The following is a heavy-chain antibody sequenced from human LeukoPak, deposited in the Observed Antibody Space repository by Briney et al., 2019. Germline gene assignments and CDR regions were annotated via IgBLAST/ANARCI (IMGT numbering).Heavy chain of an antibody. CDR3: ARVRSSSSRHQGWVDP. D-gene: IGHD6-13*01. V-gene: IGHV4-59*01. CDR1: GASISSYY. Sequence: TSETLSLTCTVSGASISSYYWTWIRQPPGKGLEWIGYIYYSGSTNYNPSLKSRVTISADTSKNQFSLKLGSVTAADTAVYYCARVRSSSSRHQGWVDPWGQGTLVTVSS. CDR2: IYYSGST. J-gene: IGHJ5*02.